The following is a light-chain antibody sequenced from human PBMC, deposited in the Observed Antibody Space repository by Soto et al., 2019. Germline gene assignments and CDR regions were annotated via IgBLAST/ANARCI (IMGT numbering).Light chain of an antibody. V-gene: IGKV3-11*01. Sequence: EIVLTQSPATLSLSPGERATLSCRASQSVSSYLAWYQQKPGQAPRLLISDASNRATGIPARFSGSGSGTDVTLTISSLEPEDFAAYYCQQRSNWPLTFGGGTKVEIK. J-gene: IGKJ4*02. CDR3: QQRSNWPLT. CDR2: DAS. CDR1: QSVSSY.